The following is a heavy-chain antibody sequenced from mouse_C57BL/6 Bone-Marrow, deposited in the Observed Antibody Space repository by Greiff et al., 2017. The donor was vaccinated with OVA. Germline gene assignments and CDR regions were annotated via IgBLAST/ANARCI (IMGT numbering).Heavy chain of an antibody. D-gene: IGHD1-1*01. J-gene: IGHJ1*03. CDR3: AREGYGSSYDWYFDV. CDR1: GYTFTSYT. CDR2: INPSSGYT. Sequence: VQLQQSGAELARPGASVKMSCKASGYTFTSYTMHWVKQRPGQGLELIGYINPSSGYTKYNQKFKDKATLTADKSSSTAYMQLSSLTSEDSAVYYCAREGYGSSYDWYFDVWGTGTTVTVSS. V-gene: IGHV1-4*01.